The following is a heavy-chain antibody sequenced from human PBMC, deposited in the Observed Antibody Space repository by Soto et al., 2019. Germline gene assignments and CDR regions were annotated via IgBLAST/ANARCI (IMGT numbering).Heavy chain of an antibody. V-gene: IGHV1-18*01. CDR3: ARVAGCSGGSCCSVGHWFDP. J-gene: IGHJ5*02. CDR1: GYTFTSYG. Sequence: ASVKVSCKASGYTFTSYGISWVRQAPGQGLEWMGWISAYNGNTNYAQKLQGRVTMTTDTSTSTAYMELRSPRSDDTAVYYCARVAGCSGGSCCSVGHWFDPWGQGTLVTVSS. D-gene: IGHD2-15*01. CDR2: ISAYNGNT.